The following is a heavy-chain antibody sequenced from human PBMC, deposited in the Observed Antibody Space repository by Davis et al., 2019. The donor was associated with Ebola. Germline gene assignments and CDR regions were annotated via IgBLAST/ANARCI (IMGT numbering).Heavy chain of an antibody. D-gene: IGHD2-2*01. CDR1: GFSFRSYA. V-gene: IGHV4-34*01. Sequence: GSLRLSCAASGFSFRSYAMSWIRQPPGKGLEWIGEINHSGSTNYNPSLKSRVTISVDTSKNQFSLKLSSVTAADTAVYYCARGRYCSSTSCFYYYYYMDVWGKGTTVTVSS. CDR3: ARGRYCSSTSCFYYYYYMDV. J-gene: IGHJ6*03. CDR2: INHSGST.